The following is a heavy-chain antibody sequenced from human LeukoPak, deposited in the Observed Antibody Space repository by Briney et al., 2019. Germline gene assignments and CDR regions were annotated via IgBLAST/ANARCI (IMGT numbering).Heavy chain of an antibody. CDR1: GGSISSSSYY. V-gene: IGHV4-39*07. CDR2: IYTSGST. J-gene: IGHJ4*02. Sequence: TSETLSLTCTVSGGSISSSSYYWGWIRQPPGKGLEWIGRIYTSGSTNYNPSLKSRVTMSVDTSKNQFSLKLSSVTAADTAVYYCARDGSSGWWRPFDYWGQGTLVTVSS. CDR3: ARDGSSGWWRPFDY. D-gene: IGHD6-19*01.